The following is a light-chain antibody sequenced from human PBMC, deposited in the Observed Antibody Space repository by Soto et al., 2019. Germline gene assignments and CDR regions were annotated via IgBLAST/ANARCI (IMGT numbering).Light chain of an antibody. V-gene: IGLV3-21*04. J-gene: IGLJ2*01. Sequence: SYELTQPPSVSVAPGKTARITCGGNNIGSKSVHWYQQKAGQAPILAMYYDSDRPSGIPERFSGSNSGNTATLTISTVEAGDEADYYCQVWDISSNHVVFGGGTKLTAL. CDR2: YDS. CDR3: QVWDISSNHVV. CDR1: NIGSKS.